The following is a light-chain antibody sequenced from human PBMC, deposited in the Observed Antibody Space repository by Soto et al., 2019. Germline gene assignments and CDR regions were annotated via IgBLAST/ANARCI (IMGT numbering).Light chain of an antibody. CDR1: QSVRSN. V-gene: IGKV3-15*01. Sequence: EIVMTPSPATLSVSPGERATLSCRASQSVRSNLAWYQQKPGQAPRLVIYAASSLQSGVPSRFSGSGSGTDFTLTISSLQSEDFAVYYCQQYNNWPPETFGQGTKVDIK. CDR3: QQYNNWPPET. J-gene: IGKJ1*01. CDR2: AAS.